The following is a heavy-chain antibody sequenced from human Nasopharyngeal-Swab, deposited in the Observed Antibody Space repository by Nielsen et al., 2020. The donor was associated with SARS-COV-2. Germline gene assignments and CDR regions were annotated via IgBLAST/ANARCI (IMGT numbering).Heavy chain of an antibody. D-gene: IGHD3-3*01. J-gene: IGHJ4*02. CDR2: IYPGDSDT. Sequence: VRQMPGKGLEWMGIIYPGDSDTRYSPSFQGQVTISADKSISTAYLQWSSLKASDTAMYYCARRDDSSYFDYWGQGTLVTVSS. CDR3: ARRDDSSYFDY. V-gene: IGHV5-51*01.